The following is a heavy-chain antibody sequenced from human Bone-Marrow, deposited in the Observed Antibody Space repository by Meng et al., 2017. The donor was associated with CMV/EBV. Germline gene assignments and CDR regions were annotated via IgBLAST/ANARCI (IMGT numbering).Heavy chain of an antibody. J-gene: IGHJ4*02. V-gene: IGHV5-51*01. CDR3: ARGGSYTGNYLRGFDY. CDR2: IYPGDSDT. CDR1: GYSFIGYW. D-gene: IGHD1-26*01. Sequence: GESLKISCQGSGYSFIGYWIGWVRQMPGKGLEWMGIIYPGDSDTRYSPSFQGQVTISADKSISTAYLQWSSLRASDTAMYYCARGGSYTGNYLRGFDYWGQGTLVTVSS.